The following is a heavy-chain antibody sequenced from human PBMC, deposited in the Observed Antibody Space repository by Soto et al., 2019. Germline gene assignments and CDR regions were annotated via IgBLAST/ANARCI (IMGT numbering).Heavy chain of an antibody. J-gene: IGHJ6*02. CDR1: GYTFTRYG. Sequence: GASVKVSCKASGYTFTRYGISWVRQAPGQGLEWMGWFSGYNGDTNYAQKFQGRVTMTVDTSTTTAFMELTSLTSDDRAVYYCAKNGQPPYYYYGMDVWGQGTTVTVSS. D-gene: IGHD2-8*01. CDR2: FSGYNGDT. V-gene: IGHV1-18*01. CDR3: AKNGQPPYYYYGMDV.